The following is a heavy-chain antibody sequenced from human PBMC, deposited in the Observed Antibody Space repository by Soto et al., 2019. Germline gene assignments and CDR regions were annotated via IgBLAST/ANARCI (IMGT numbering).Heavy chain of an antibody. Sequence: EVQLLESGGGLVQPGGSLRLSGVASGFSFSSYAMSWVRQAPGKGLEWVSVISGSDGSTYYADSVKGRFTISRDNSKDTLYLQMNRLRAEDTAIYYCAKDRERDAWYEDYWGQGSLVTVSS. D-gene: IGHD6-13*01. CDR1: GFSFSSYA. J-gene: IGHJ4*02. CDR3: AKDRERDAWYEDY. V-gene: IGHV3-23*01. CDR2: ISGSDGST.